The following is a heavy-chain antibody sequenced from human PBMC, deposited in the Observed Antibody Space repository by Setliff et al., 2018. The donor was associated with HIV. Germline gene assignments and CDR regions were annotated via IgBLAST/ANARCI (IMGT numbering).Heavy chain of an antibody. CDR3: ARGRLRTVTSLIKKRASYTWLDP. Sequence: PSETLSLTCAVSGGSFSGDYWVWIRQSPGKGLEWIGDISQTRSTNYDPSLKSRVTISLDTSKNQLSLKLTSVSASDTAVYYCARGRLRTVTSLIKKRASYTWLDPWGQGTLVTVSS. CDR1: GGSFSGDY. J-gene: IGHJ5*02. D-gene: IGHD3-16*01. V-gene: IGHV4-34*01. CDR2: ISQTRST.